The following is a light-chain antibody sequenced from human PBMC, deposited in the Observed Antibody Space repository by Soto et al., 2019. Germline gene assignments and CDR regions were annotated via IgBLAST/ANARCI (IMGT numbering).Light chain of an antibody. CDR2: DVS. CDR1: SSDVGGYNY. V-gene: IGLV2-14*01. CDR3: SSYTSSSSLVV. Sequence: QSALTQPASVSGSPGQSITISCTGTSSDVGGYNYVSWYQQHPGKAPKLMIYDVSDRPSGVSNRFSGSKSGNTASLTISELQAEDDAEYYCSSYTSSSSLVVFGGGTKLTVL. J-gene: IGLJ2*01.